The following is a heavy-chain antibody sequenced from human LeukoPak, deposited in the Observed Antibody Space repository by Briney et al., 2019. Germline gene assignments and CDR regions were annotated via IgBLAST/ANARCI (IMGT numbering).Heavy chain of an antibody. CDR2: ISSSSSYI. CDR1: GFTFSSYS. V-gene: IGHV3-21*01. J-gene: IGHJ4*02. D-gene: IGHD1-1*01. Sequence: GGSLGLSCAASGFTFSSYSMNWVRQAPGKGLEWVSSISSSSSYIYYADSVKGRLTISRDNAKNSLYLQMNSLRAEDTAVYYCARDAGTGTTDGYWGQGTLVTVSS. CDR3: ARDAGTGTTDGY.